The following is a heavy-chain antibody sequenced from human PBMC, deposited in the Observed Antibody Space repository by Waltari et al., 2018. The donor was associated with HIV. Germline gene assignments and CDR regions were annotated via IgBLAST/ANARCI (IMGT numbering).Heavy chain of an antibody. J-gene: IGHJ4*02. D-gene: IGHD3-3*01. Sequence: EVQLLESGGGLVQPGGSLRLSCVASGFTFSSYVMNWVRQAPGKGLEWVSAISGRGSSTYYADSGKGRFTISRDNSKNTLYLQMNSLRAEDTAVFYCAKDPDPYYDFWSGYFPGYFDYWGQGTPVTVSS. V-gene: IGHV3-23*01. CDR3: AKDPDPYYDFWSGYFPGYFDY. CDR1: GFTFSSYV. CDR2: ISGRGSST.